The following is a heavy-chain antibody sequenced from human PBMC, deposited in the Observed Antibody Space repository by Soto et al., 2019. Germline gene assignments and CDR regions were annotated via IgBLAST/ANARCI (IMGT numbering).Heavy chain of an antibody. CDR1: GGSTSSGDYY. CDR2: IYYSGST. J-gene: IGHJ6*02. CDR3: AREMVVPAATYYYYYGMDV. Sequence: SETLSLTCTVSGGSTSSGDYYWSWIRQPPGKGLEWIGYIYYSGSTYYNPSLKSRVTISVDTSKNQFSLKLSSVTAADTAVYYCAREMVVPAATYYYYYGMDVWGQGTTVTVSS. V-gene: IGHV4-30-4*01. D-gene: IGHD2-2*01.